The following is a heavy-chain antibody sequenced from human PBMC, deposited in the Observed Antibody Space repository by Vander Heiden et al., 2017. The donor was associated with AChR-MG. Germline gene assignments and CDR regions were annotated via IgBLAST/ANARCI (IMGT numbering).Heavy chain of an antibody. CDR1: GGSLSGYG. J-gene: IGHJ6*02. CDR2: ISHSGRT. D-gene: IGHD3-3*01. CDR3: ARVGSITSRMDV. V-gene: IGHV4-34*01. Sequence: QVQLQQWGAGLVKPSETLSLTCAVYGGSLSGYGWSWIRQPPGKGLEWIGEISHSGRTNYKSSLKSRVTISVDTSKSQFSLKLNSVTAADTAVYYCARVGSITSRMDVWGQGTTVTVSS.